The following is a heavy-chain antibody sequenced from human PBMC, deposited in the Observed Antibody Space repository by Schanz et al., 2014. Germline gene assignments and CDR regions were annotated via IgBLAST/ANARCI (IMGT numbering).Heavy chain of an antibody. CDR1: GFTFSSYG. V-gene: IGHV3-33*08. J-gene: IGHJ6*03. CDR2: IWYNGSNK. Sequence: QVQLVESGGGVAQPGRSLRLSCAASGFTFSSYGMHWVRQAPGKGLEWVAVIWYNGSNKYYADSVRGRFTISRDNAKNSLYLQMNSLRAEDTAVYYCARPSDSSWYMDVWGKGTTVTVSS. D-gene: IGHD2-21*02. CDR3: ARPSDSSWYMDV.